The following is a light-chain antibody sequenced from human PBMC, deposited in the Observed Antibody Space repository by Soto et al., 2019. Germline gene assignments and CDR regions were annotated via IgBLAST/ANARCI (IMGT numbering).Light chain of an antibody. CDR1: SSDVGGYNY. J-gene: IGLJ1*01. CDR2: EVT. V-gene: IGLV2-14*01. CDR3: SSYTSSSTLVYV. Sequence: QSALTQPASVSGSPGQSITISCTGTSSDVGGYNYVSWYQQHPGKAPKLMIYEVTNRPSGVSIRFSGSKSANTASLTISGLRAEDEADYYCSSYTSSSTLVYVFGTGTKLTVL.